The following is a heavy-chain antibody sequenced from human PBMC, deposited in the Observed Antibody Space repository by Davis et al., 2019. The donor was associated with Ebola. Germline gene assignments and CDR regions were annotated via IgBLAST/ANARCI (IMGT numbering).Heavy chain of an antibody. Sequence: GESLKISCATSGFTFSSSAMSWVRQAPGKGLEWVSAISGSGGSTYYADSVKGRFTISRDNSKNTLYLQMNSLRAEDTAVYYCAKDLKVVPAAQYGSNDYWGQGTLVTVSS. CDR2: ISGSGGST. J-gene: IGHJ4*02. D-gene: IGHD2-2*01. CDR1: GFTFSSSA. V-gene: IGHV3-23*01. CDR3: AKDLKVVPAAQYGSNDY.